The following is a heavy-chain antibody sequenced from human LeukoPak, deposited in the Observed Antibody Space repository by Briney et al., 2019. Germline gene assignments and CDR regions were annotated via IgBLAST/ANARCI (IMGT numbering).Heavy chain of an antibody. CDR2: IWYDGSKK. CDR1: GFTFSIYG. CDR3: ARDGGTVGVNYGMDV. V-gene: IGHV3-33*01. Sequence: GGSLRLSCAASGFTFSIYGMHWVRHDPGKGLEWVAFIWYDGSKKYYADSVKGRFTISRDNSMNTLYLQMNSLRAEDTAVYCCARDGGTVGVNYGMDVWGQGTTVTVSS. J-gene: IGHJ6*02. D-gene: IGHD1-26*01.